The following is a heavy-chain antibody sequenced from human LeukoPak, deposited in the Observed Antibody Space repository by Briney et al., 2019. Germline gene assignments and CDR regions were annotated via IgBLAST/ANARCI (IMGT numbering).Heavy chain of an antibody. CDR3: ARVLGYRNYFDY. D-gene: IGHD3-16*01. CDR2: IWYDGSNK. V-gene: IGHV3-33*01. Sequence: PGGSLRLSCAASGFTFSSYGMHWVRQAPGKGLEWVAVIWYDGSNKYYADSVKGRFTISRDNSKNTLYLQMNSLRAEDTAVYYCARVLGYRNYFDYWGQGTLVTVSS. CDR1: GFTFSSYG. J-gene: IGHJ4*02.